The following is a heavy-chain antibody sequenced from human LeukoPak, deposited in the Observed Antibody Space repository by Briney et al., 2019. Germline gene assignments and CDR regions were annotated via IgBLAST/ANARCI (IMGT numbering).Heavy chain of an antibody. D-gene: IGHD1-20*01. V-gene: IGHV4-59*01. J-gene: IGHJ4*02. CDR1: GGSISSYY. CDR2: IYYSGST. Sequence: PSETLSLTCTVSGGSISSYYWSWIRQPPGKGLEWIGYIYYSGSTNYNPSLKSRVTISVDTSKNQFSLKLSSVTAADTAVYYYARLYSRGITGDVDYWGQGTLVTVSS. CDR3: ARLYSRGITGDVDY.